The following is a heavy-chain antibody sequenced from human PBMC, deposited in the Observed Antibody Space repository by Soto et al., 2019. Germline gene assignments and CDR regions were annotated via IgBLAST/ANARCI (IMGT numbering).Heavy chain of an antibody. CDR1: GGSLTSYY. CDR2: IHYSGST. J-gene: IGHJ5*02. D-gene: IGHD3-10*01. Sequence: SETLSLTCTVSGGSLTSYYWGWIRQPPGKGLEWIGSIHYSGSTNYNPSLQSRVTISVDTSKNQFSLKLGSVTAADTALYSCAKIGGHLVRGVENWFAPWGQGTLVTVSS. CDR3: AKIGGHLVRGVENWFAP. V-gene: IGHV4-39*07.